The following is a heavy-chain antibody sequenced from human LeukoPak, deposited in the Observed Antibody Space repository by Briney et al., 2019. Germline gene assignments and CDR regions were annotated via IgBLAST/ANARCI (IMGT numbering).Heavy chain of an antibody. D-gene: IGHD3-10*01. Sequence: ASVKVSCKVSGYTLTELSMHWVRQAPGKGLEWMGGFDPEDGETIYAQKFQGRVTMTEDTSTDTAYMELSSVTAADTAVYYCARGPAYYYGSGSYYSPNTFDYWGQGTLVTVSS. J-gene: IGHJ4*02. CDR2: FDPEDGET. CDR3: ARGPAYYYGSGSYYSPNTFDY. V-gene: IGHV1-24*01. CDR1: GYTLTELS.